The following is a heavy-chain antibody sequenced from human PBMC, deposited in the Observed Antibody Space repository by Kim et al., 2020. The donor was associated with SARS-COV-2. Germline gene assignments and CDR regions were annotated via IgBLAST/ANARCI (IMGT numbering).Heavy chain of an antibody. Sequence: GGSLRLSCAASGFTVSSNYMSWVRQAPGKGLEWVSVIYSGGSTYYADSVKGRFTISRHNSKNTLYLQMNSLRAEDTAVYYCAREGDSNLYRDAFDIWGQGTMVTVSS. CDR3: AREGDSNLYRDAFDI. CDR1: GFTVSSNY. D-gene: IGHD3-22*01. CDR2: IYSGGST. J-gene: IGHJ3*02. V-gene: IGHV3-53*04.